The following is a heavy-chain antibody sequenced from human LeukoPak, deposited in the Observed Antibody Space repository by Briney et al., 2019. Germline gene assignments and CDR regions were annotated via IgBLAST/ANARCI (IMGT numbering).Heavy chain of an antibody. D-gene: IGHD6-19*01. J-gene: IGHJ4*02. V-gene: IGHV3-66*01. CDR2: IYTDGNT. CDR3: ARDQDDMGSGWLDY. CDR1: GFTVSSNY. Sequence: GGSLRLSCAASGFTVSSNYMSWVRQAPGKGLEWVSVIYTDGNTYYADSVKGRFTIFRDNSKNTLYLQMNSLRAEDTAIYYCARDQDDMGSGWLDYWGQGTLVTVSS.